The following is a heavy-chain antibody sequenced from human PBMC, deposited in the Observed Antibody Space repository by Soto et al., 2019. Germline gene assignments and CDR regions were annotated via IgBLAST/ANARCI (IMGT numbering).Heavy chain of an antibody. CDR1: GYSFTSYW. CDR2: IDPSDSYT. J-gene: IGHJ5*02. CDR3: ARLFDYGSGSYVFDP. Sequence: PGESLKISCKGSGYSFTSYWISWVRQMPGKGLEWMGRIDPSDSYTNYSPSFQGHVTISADKSISTAYLQWGSLKASDTAMYYCARLFDYGSGSYVFDPWGQGTLVTVSS. D-gene: IGHD3-10*01. V-gene: IGHV5-10-1*01.